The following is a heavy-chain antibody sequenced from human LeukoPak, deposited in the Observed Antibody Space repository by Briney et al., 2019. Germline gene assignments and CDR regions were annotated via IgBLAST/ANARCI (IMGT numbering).Heavy chain of an antibody. V-gene: IGHV3-30*04. CDR1: GFTFSSYA. J-gene: IGHJ4*02. D-gene: IGHD6-19*01. Sequence: GGPLRLSCAACGFTFSSYAMHWVRQAPGKGLEWVAVISYDGRNNYYADSVKGRFTISRDNSKNTLYLQMNSLRAEDTAVFYCARTSYSSGWSPFDYWGQGTLVTVSS. CDR2: ISYDGRNN. CDR3: ARTSYSSGWSPFDY.